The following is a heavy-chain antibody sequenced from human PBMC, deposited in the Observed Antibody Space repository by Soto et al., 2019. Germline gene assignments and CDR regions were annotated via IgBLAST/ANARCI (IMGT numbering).Heavy chain of an antibody. CDR1: GYTFTSYD. V-gene: IGHV1-8*01. CDR3: ARDGVVPAAAGAYYYYYGMDV. D-gene: IGHD2-2*01. J-gene: IGHJ6*02. Sequence: GASVKVSCKASGYTFTSYDINWVRQATGQGLEWMGWMNPNSGNTGYAQKFQGRVTMTRNTSISTAYMELSSLRSEDTAVYYCARDGVVPAAAGAYYYYYGMDVWGQGTTVTVYS. CDR2: MNPNSGNT.